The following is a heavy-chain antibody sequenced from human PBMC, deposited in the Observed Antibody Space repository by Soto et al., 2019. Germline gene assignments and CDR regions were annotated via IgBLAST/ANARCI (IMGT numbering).Heavy chain of an antibody. V-gene: IGHV4-31*03. CDR2: INHRGSL. CDR1: GGYMTGGGRY. Sequence: PSETLSLTCTVTGGYMTGGGRYWTWIRHRPGEGLEWFGYINHRGSLYYNPSLKSRVSMSVDTSKNQFSLNLSSVTAADTAVYYCARELPQRQGRNMDVWGQGTTVTVSS. D-gene: IGHD1-1*01. CDR3: ARELPQRQGRNMDV. J-gene: IGHJ6*02.